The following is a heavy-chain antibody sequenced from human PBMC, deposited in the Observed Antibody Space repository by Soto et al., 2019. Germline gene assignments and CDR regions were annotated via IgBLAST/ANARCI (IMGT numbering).Heavy chain of an antibody. J-gene: IGHJ5*02. CDR2: ISAYNGNT. CDR1: GYTFTSYG. V-gene: IGHV1-18*01. D-gene: IGHD3-9*01. Sequence: ASVKVSCKASGYTFTSYGISWVRQAPGQGLEWMGWISAYNGNTNYAQKLQGRVTMTTDTSTSTAYMELRSLRSDDTAVYYCARATSDYDILTGYYNRGGFAWFDPWGQGTLVTVSS. CDR3: ARATSDYDILTGYYNRGGFAWFDP.